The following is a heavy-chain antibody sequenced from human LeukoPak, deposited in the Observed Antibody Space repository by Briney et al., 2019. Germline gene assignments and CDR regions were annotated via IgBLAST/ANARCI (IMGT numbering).Heavy chain of an antibody. CDR3: ARDGGSIAAAGTGPHLDY. Sequence: PGRSLRLSCAASGFTFSSYSMNWVRQAPGKGLEWVSSISSSSSYIYYADSVKGRSTISRDNAKNSLYLQMNSLRAEDTAVYYCARDGGSIAAAGTGPHLDYWGQGTLVTVSS. J-gene: IGHJ4*02. V-gene: IGHV3-21*01. D-gene: IGHD6-13*01. CDR2: ISSSSSYI. CDR1: GFTFSSYS.